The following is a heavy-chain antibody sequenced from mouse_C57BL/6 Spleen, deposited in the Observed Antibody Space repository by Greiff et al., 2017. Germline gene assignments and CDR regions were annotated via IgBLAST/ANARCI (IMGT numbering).Heavy chain of an antibody. D-gene: IGHD1-1*01. J-gene: IGHJ4*01. Sequence: QVQLKQSGAELVKPGASVKISCKASGYAFSSYWMNWVKQRPGKGLEWIGQIYPGDGDTNYNGKFKGKATLTADKSSSTAYMQLSSLTSEDSAVYFCARGYGSYAMDYWGQGTSVTVSS. CDR3: ARGYGSYAMDY. CDR2: IYPGDGDT. V-gene: IGHV1-80*01. CDR1: GYAFSSYW.